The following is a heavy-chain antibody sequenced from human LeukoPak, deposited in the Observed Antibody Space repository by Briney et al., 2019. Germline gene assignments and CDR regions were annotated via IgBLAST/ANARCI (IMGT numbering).Heavy chain of an antibody. CDR2: ISYDGSNK. CDR3: ARDRGWTVPAAYLDY. CDR1: GFTFSSYA. Sequence: WGSLRLSCAASGFTFSSYAMHWVRQAPGKGLEWVAVISYDGSNKYYDDSVKGRFTISRDNSKNTLYLQMNSLRAEDTAVYYCARDRGWTVPAAYLDYWGQGTLVTVSS. D-gene: IGHD2-2*01. V-gene: IGHV3-30*04. J-gene: IGHJ4*02.